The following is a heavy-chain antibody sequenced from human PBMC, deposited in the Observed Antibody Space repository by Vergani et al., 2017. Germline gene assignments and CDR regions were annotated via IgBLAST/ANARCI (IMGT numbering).Heavy chain of an antibody. J-gene: IGHJ1*01. CDR2: ISYDGKPK. CDR1: GFTSSYYG. V-gene: IGHV3-30*03. Sequence: QVHLVESGGGVVQPGRSLRLSCVVSGFTSSYYGMHWVRQAPGKGLEWVAVISYDGKPKYYADSVKGRFTISRDNSKITLYLQMNSLRTEDTAVYYCATKSCGTPGCQIGYFREWGQGTLVTVSS. D-gene: IGHD1-1*01. CDR3: ATKSCGTPGCQIGYFRE.